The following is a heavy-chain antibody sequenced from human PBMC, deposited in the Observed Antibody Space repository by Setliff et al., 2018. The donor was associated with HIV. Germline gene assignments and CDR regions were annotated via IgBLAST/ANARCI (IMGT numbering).Heavy chain of an antibody. CDR3: IIAYSSGWLAPMGFDS. CDR2: IYYSGST. Sequence: SETLSLTCTVSAGSTRSSTYYWAWIRQTPGKGLEWIGTIYYSGSTYYNPSLKSRATISVDMSKNQFSLRLSSVTAADTAVYYCIIAYSSGWLAPMGFDSWGQGTLVTVSS. V-gene: IGHV4-39*01. J-gene: IGHJ4*02. D-gene: IGHD6-19*01. CDR1: AGSTRSSTYY.